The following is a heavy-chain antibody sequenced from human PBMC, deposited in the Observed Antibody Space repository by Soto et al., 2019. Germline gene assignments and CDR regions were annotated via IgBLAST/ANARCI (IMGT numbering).Heavy chain of an antibody. Sequence: SETLSLTCAVYGGSFSGYYWSWIRQPPGKGLEWIGEINHSGSTNYNPSLKSRVTISVDTSKNQFSLKLSSVTAADTAVYYCAIGSSRGSSREFDSWGEGTLVAVSS. V-gene: IGHV4-34*01. CDR2: INHSGST. CDR1: GGSFSGYY. CDR3: AIGSSRGSSREFDS. D-gene: IGHD6-13*01. J-gene: IGHJ4*02.